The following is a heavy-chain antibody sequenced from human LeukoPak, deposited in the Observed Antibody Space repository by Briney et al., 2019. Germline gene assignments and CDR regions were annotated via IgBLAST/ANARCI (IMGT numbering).Heavy chain of an antibody. J-gene: IGHJ4*02. V-gene: IGHV4-59*08. CDR3: ASAPHVNYFDF. CDR2: ISYSGST. Sequence: PSETLSLTCTVSGDSMTNYYWNWIRQPPGMGLEWIGYISYSGSTNYNPSLKSRVTFSIDTSKNQFSLWLDSVTAADAAVYYCASAPHVNYFDFWGQGALVTVSA. CDR1: GDSMTNYY. D-gene: IGHD2/OR15-2a*01.